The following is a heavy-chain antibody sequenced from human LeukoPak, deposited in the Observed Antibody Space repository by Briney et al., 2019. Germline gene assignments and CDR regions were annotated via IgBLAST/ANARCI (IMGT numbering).Heavy chain of an antibody. Sequence: SGTLPLTCGVSGGSISGTNWWSWVRQPPGQGLEWIGEISLRGLTNYNPSLRSRLTMSLDESKNQVSLNLTSVTAADTAVYYCARRLAYHIPSTGEGGVHYWGQGTLVTVSS. CDR2: ISLRGLT. D-gene: IGHD6-13*01. CDR1: GGSISGTNW. J-gene: IGHJ4*02. CDR3: ARRLAYHIPSTGEGGVHY. V-gene: IGHV4-4*02.